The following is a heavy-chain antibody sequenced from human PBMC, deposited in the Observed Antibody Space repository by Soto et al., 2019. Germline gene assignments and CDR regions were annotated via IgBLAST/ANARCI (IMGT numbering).Heavy chain of an antibody. CDR1: GFTFDDYA. D-gene: IGHD2-2*01. Sequence: GGSLRLSCAASGFTFDDYAMHWVRQAPGKGLEWVSGISWNSGSIGYADSVKGRFTISRDNAKNSLYLQMNSLRAEDTALYYCAKDGYCSSTSCLIFDYWGQGTLVTVSS. CDR2: ISWNSGSI. V-gene: IGHV3-9*01. J-gene: IGHJ4*02. CDR3: AKDGYCSSTSCLIFDY.